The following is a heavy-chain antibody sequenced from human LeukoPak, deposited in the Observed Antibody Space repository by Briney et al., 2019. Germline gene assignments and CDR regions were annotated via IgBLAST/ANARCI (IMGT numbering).Heavy chain of an antibody. Sequence: SVKVSCKASGGTFSSYAISWVRQAPGQGLEWMGGIIPIFGTANYAQKFQGRVTITADESTSTAYMELSSLRSEDTAVYYCAISPATTDQYYHDSSGYSALHDYWGQGTLVTVSS. V-gene: IGHV1-69*13. D-gene: IGHD3-22*01. J-gene: IGHJ4*02. CDR1: GGTFSSYA. CDR2: IIPIFGTA. CDR3: AISPATTDQYYHDSSGYSALHDY.